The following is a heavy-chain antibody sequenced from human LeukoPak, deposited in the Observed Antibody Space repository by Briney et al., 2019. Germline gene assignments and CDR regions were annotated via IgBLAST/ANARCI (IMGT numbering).Heavy chain of an antibody. Sequence: ASVKVSCKASGYTFTSYAMHWVRQAPGQRLEWMGWINAGNGNTKYSQKLQGRVTMTTDTSTSTAYMELRSLRSDDTAVYYCARGGRYFDWLSEYYFDYWGQGTLVTVSS. J-gene: IGHJ4*02. CDR3: ARGGRYFDWLSEYYFDY. CDR1: GYTFTSYA. V-gene: IGHV1-3*01. D-gene: IGHD3-9*01. CDR2: INAGNGNT.